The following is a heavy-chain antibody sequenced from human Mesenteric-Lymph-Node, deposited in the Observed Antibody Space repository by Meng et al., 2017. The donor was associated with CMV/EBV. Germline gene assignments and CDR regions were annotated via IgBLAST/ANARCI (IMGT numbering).Heavy chain of an antibody. J-gene: IGHJ4*02. CDR2: IPYDGSNK. CDR3: VRDGGCGSTSCYIPLDY. Sequence: GGSLRLSCAASGFTFSSYAMHWVRQAPGKGLEWVAVIPYDGSNKYYADSVKGRFTISRDNSKNTLYLQMNSLRAEDTAVYYCVRDGGCGSTSCYIPLDYWGQGTLVTVSS. D-gene: IGHD2-2*02. CDR1: GFTFSSYA. V-gene: IGHV3-30-3*01.